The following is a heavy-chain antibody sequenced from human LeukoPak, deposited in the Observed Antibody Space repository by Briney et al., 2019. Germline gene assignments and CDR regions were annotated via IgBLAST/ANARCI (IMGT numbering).Heavy chain of an antibody. D-gene: IGHD6-13*01. CDR1: GFTFSSYS. J-gene: IGHJ3*02. V-gene: IGHV3-21*01. CDR2: ISSGTYI. CDR3: ARRVASANDAFDI. Sequence: GGSLRLSCAASGFTFSSYSMNWVRQAPGKGLEWVSSISSGTYIYYGDSLKGRFTISRDNAKNSLYLQMNSLRAEDTAVYYCARRVASANDAFDIWGQGTMVTVPS.